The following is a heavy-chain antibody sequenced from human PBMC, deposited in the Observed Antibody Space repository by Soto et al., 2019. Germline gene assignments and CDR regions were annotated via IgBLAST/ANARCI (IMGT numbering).Heavy chain of an antibody. V-gene: IGHV3-74*01. CDR3: AREGRGFGGVFVIPSFDS. CDR1: GFTFSSYR. CDR2: INSDGSNT. Sequence: EVQLVESGGGLVQPGGSLRLSCAASGFTFSSYRMNWVRQAPGKGLVWVSRINSDGSNTSYADSVKGRFTISRDNAKHKLYLQMNRLGAEDTALYDCAREGRGFGGVFVIPSFDSWCQGTLVTVSS. J-gene: IGHJ4*02. D-gene: IGHD3-16*02.